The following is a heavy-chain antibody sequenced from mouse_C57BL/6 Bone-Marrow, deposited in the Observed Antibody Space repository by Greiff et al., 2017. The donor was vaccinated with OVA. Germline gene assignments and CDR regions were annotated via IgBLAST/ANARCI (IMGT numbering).Heavy chain of an antibody. Sequence: VQLQQSGAELVRPGASVKLSCSASGFNIKDDYLHWVKQRPEQGLEWIGWLDPEHGDTEYASKFQGKATITADTSSHTAYLQLSSLTSEDTAVYYCTTRYYYGSSCLFDYWGQGTTLTVSS. CDR1: GFNIKDDY. J-gene: IGHJ2*01. CDR2: LDPEHGDT. V-gene: IGHV14-4*01. CDR3: TTRYYYGSSCLFDY. D-gene: IGHD1-1*01.